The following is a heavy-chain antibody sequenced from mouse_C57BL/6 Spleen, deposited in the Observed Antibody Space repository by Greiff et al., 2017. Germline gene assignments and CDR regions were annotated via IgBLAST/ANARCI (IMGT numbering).Heavy chain of an antibody. J-gene: IGHJ3*01. CDR3: APSTMVTTSGFAY. CDR1: GYAFSSSW. V-gene: IGHV1-82*01. Sequence: QVQLQQSGPELVKPGASVKISCKASGYAFSSSWMNWVKQRPGKGLEWIGRIYPGDGDTNYNGKFKGKATLTADKSSSTAYMQLSSLTSEDSAVYFCAPSTMVTTSGFAYWGQGTLVTVSA. D-gene: IGHD2-2*01. CDR2: IYPGDGDT.